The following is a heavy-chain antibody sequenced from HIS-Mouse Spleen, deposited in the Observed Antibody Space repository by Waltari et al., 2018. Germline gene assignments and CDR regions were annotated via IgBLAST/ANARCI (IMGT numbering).Heavy chain of an antibody. CDR1: GGPISSSSYY. CDR3: AREIPYSSSWYDWYFDL. J-gene: IGHJ2*01. D-gene: IGHD6-13*01. Sequence: QLQLQESGPGLVNPSETLSVTCTVSGGPISSSSYYGGWIRQPPGKGLEWIGSIYYSGSTYYNPSLKSRVTISVDTSKNQFSLKLSSVTAADTAVYYCAREIPYSSSWYDWYFDLWGRGTLVTVSS. V-gene: IGHV4-39*07. CDR2: IYYSGST.